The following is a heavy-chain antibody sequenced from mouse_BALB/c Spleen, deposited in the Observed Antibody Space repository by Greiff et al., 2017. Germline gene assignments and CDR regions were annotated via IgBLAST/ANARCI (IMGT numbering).Heavy chain of an antibody. Sequence: EVKVVESGGGLVQPGGSRKLSCAASGFTFSSFGMHWVRQAPEKGLEWVAYISSGSSTIYYADTVKGRFTISRDNPKNTLFLQMTSLRSEDTAMYYCSRSGYNYDDAMDYWGQGTSVTVSS. V-gene: IGHV5-17*02. CDR3: SRSGYNYDDAMDY. CDR2: ISSGSSTI. J-gene: IGHJ4*01. CDR1: GFTFSSFG. D-gene: IGHD2-12*01.